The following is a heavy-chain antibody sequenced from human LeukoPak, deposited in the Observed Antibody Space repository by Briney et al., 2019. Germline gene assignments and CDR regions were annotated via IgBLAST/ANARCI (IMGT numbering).Heavy chain of an antibody. CDR3: ARDPGVAYFAMDV. D-gene: IGHD5-12*01. V-gene: IGHV3-21*01. CDR2: ISSSSTYI. J-gene: IGHJ6*02. Sequence: PGGSLRLSCAASGFTFSTYSMNWVRQAPGKGLEWVSSISSSSTYIYYADSVKGRFTISRDNAKNSLYLQMNSLRAEDMAVYYCARDPGVAYFAMDVWGQGTTVTVSS. CDR1: GFTFSTYS.